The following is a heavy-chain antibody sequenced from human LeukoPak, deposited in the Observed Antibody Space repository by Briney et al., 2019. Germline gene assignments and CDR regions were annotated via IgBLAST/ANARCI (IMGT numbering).Heavy chain of an antibody. J-gene: IGHJ4*02. CDR3: ARHDGSGYSYGYSYFDY. CDR1: GGSISSGGYY. V-gene: IGHV4-31*03. CDR2: IYYSGST. D-gene: IGHD5-18*01. Sequence: PSQTLSLTCTVSGGSISSGGYYWSWIRQHPGKGLEWIGYIYYSGSTYYNPSLKSRVTISVDTSKNQFSLKLNSVTAADTAVYYCARHDGSGYSYGYSYFDYWGQGTLVTVSS.